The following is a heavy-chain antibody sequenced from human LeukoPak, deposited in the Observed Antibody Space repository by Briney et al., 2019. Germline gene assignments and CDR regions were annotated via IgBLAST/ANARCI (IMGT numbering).Heavy chain of an antibody. D-gene: IGHD3-22*01. CDR1: GFTVNIYA. Sequence: PAGYLRLSCAASGFTVNIYARSWVGQAPGKGLEWVYSIMSSGTGSFYADPVKDRFTVSRANSKNTMYLQMSGPRVEDTAVYYCVKDRPNYHECNGQYYRPNGDSWGQGTMVTVSS. J-gene: IGHJ5*01. V-gene: IGHV3-23*01. CDR3: VKDRPNYHECNGQYYRPNGDS. CDR2: IMSSGTGS.